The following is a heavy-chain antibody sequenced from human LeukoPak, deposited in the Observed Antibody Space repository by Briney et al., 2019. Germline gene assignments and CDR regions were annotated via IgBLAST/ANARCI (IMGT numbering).Heavy chain of an antibody. J-gene: IGHJ4*02. CDR1: GFTFSSYE. Sequence: PGGSLRLSCAASGFTFSSYEMNWVRQAPGKGLVWVSYISSSGSTIYYADSVKGRSTISRDNAKNSLYLQMNSLRAEDTAVYYCAREGVYDSWDYWGQGTLVTVSS. CDR2: ISSSGSTI. V-gene: IGHV3-48*03. D-gene: IGHD3-3*01. CDR3: AREGVYDSWDY.